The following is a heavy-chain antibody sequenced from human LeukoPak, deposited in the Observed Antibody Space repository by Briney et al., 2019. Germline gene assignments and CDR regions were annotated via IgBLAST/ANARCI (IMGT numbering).Heavy chain of an antibody. J-gene: IGHJ4*02. D-gene: IGHD1-26*01. CDR3: AQVGATGY. V-gene: IGHV3-74*01. CDR2: IRPDGSGT. Sequence: GGSVRLSFAASGFTFSSYSINCVRQAPGKGRVWFSRIRPDGSGTNYADSVKGRFTISRDNAKNTLYLQVNSLRAEDTAVYYCAQVGATGYWGQGTLVTVSS. CDR1: GFTFSSYS.